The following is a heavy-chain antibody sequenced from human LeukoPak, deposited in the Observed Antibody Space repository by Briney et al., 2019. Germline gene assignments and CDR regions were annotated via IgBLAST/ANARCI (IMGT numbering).Heavy chain of an antibody. V-gene: IGHV3-48*01. J-gene: IGHJ4*02. Sequence: GGSLRLSCAASGFTFSSHSMNWVRQAPGKGLEWVSYISSSSSTIYYADSVKGRITISRDNAKNSLYLQMNSLRAEDTAVYYCARGAYYYEDWGQGTLVTVSS. CDR3: ARGAYYYED. CDR2: ISSSSSTI. D-gene: IGHD3-22*01. CDR1: GFTFSSHS.